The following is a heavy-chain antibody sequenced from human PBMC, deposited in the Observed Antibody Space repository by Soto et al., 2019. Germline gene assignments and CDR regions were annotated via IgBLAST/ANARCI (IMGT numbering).Heavy chain of an antibody. CDR2: IKHDGNEK. V-gene: IGHV3-7*01. CDR1: GFMFGTYW. J-gene: IGHJ6*02. CDR3: VRATLSWGHYYFRGLDV. D-gene: IGHD3-22*01. Sequence: AGGSLRLSCAATGFMFGTYWMSWVRQAPWKGLEWVANIKHDGNEKYYADSVKGRFTVSRDNVKNFLHLQMSSLRGDDTGVYFCVRATLSWGHYYFRGLDVWGQGTTVTVSS.